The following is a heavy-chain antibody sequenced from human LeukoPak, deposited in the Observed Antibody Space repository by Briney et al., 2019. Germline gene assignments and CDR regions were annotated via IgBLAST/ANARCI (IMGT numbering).Heavy chain of an antibody. V-gene: IGHV4-34*01. CDR1: GGSSSGYY. J-gene: IGHJ4*02. CDR3: ARRQWLEGGSFDY. D-gene: IGHD6-19*01. Sequence: SETLSLTCAVYGGSSSGYYWSWIRQPPGKGLEWIGEINHSGSTNYNPSLKSRVTISVDTSKNQFSLKLSSVTAADTAVYYCARRQWLEGGSFDYWGQGTLVTVSS. CDR2: INHSGST.